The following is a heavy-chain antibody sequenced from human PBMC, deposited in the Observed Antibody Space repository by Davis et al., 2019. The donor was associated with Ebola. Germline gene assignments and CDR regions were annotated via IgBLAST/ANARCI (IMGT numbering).Heavy chain of an antibody. CDR3: ARDQGTTIFGYGMDV. CDR2: INPSGGST. J-gene: IGHJ6*02. V-gene: IGHV1-46*01. D-gene: IGHD3-3*01. Sequence: AASVKVSCKASGYTFTSYYMHWVRQAPGQGLEWMGIINPSGGSTSYAQKFQGWVTMTRDTSISTAYMELSRLRSDDTAVYYCARDQGTTIFGYGMDVWGQGTTVTVSS. CDR1: GYTFTSYY.